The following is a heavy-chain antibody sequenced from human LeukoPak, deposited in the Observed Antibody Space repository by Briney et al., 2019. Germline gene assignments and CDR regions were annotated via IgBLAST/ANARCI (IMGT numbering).Heavy chain of an antibody. J-gene: IGHJ6*02. CDR3: ARDPYCSSTSCYHYYYYGMDV. D-gene: IGHD2-2*01. Sequence: GGSLRLSCAASGFTFSSYSMNWVRQAPGKGLEWVSSISSSSSYIYYADSAKGRFTISRDNAKNSLYLQMNSLRAEDTAVYYCARDPYCSSTSCYHYYYYGMDVWGQGTTVTVSS. V-gene: IGHV3-21*01. CDR2: ISSSSSYI. CDR1: GFTFSSYS.